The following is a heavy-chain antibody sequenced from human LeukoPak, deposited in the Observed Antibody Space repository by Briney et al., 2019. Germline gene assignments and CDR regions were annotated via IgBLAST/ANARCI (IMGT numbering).Heavy chain of an antibody. CDR3: AKDRRYCSGGSCYSDY. CDR1: GFTFSSCA. CDR2: ISGSGGST. D-gene: IGHD2-15*01. Sequence: GGSLRLSCAASGFTFSSCAMSRVRQAPGKGLEWVSAISGSGGSTYYADSVKGRFTISRDNSKNTLYLQMDSLRAEDTAVYYCAKDRRYCSGGSCYSDYWGQGTLVTVSS. J-gene: IGHJ4*02. V-gene: IGHV3-23*01.